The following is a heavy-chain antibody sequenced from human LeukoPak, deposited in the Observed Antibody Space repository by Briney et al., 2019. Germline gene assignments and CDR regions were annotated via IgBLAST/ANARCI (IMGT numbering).Heavy chain of an antibody. CDR3: AKGGATTGFDY. Sequence: PGGSLRLSCAASGFTVSSNYMNWVRQAPGKGLEWVSAISGSGGGTYYADSVKGRFTISRDNSKNTLYLQMNSLRAEDTAVYYCAKGGATTGFDYWGQGTLVTVSS. CDR1: GFTVSSNY. J-gene: IGHJ4*02. CDR2: ISGSGGGT. D-gene: IGHD1-26*01. V-gene: IGHV3-23*01.